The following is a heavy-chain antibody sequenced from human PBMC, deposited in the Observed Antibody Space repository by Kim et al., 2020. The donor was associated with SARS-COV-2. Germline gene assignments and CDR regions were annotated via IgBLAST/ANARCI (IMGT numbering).Heavy chain of an antibody. CDR2: IYYSGST. CDR3: ARHLRGYSYGLFDY. V-gene: IGHV4-59*08. J-gene: IGHJ4*02. CDR1: GGSISSYY. D-gene: IGHD5-18*01. Sequence: SETLSLTCTVSGGSISSYYWSWIRQPPWKGLEWIGYIYYSGSTNYNPSLKSRVTISVDTSKNQFSLKLSSVTAADTAVYYCARHLRGYSYGLFDYWGQGTLVTVSS.